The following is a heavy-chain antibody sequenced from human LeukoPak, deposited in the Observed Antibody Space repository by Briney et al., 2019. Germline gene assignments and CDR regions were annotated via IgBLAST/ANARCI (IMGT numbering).Heavy chain of an antibody. J-gene: IGHJ4*02. CDR2: IWYDGSHK. Sequence: GRSLRLSCAASGFTFSTYGMHCVRQAPGKGLEWVAVIWYDGSHKYYADSVKGRFTISRDNSKNTLYVQMNSLRAEDTAVYYCAREYSSSYDYWGQGTLVTVSS. CDR1: GFTFSTYG. CDR3: AREYSSSYDY. D-gene: IGHD6-13*01. V-gene: IGHV3-33*01.